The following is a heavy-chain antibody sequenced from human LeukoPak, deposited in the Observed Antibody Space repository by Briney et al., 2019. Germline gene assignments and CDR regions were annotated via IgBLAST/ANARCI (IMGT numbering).Heavy chain of an antibody. D-gene: IGHD1-7*01. Sequence: SVKVSCKASGGTFSSYAISWVRQAPGQGLEWMGGIIPIFGTANYAQKFQGRVTITTDESTSTAYMELSSLRSEDTAVYYWAREDWNYTLHWFDPWGQGTLVTVSS. J-gene: IGHJ5*02. CDR3: AREDWNYTLHWFDP. V-gene: IGHV1-69*05. CDR2: IIPIFGTA. CDR1: GGTFSSYA.